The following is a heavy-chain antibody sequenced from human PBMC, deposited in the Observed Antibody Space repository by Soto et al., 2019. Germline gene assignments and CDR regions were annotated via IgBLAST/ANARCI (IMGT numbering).Heavy chain of an antibody. CDR2: IVVGSGNT. CDR3: ACRRTTGTWEGAFDI. J-gene: IGHJ3*02. Sequence: GASVKVSCKASGFTFTSSAMQWVRQARGQRLEWIGWIVVGSGNTNYAQKFQEGVTITRDMSTSTAYMELSSLRSEDTAVYYCACRRTTGTWEGAFDIWGQGTMVTVS. CDR1: GFTFTSSA. V-gene: IGHV1-58*02. D-gene: IGHD1-1*01.